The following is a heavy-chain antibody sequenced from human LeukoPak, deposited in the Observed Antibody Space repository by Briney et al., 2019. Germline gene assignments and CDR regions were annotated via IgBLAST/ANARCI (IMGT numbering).Heavy chain of an antibody. CDR2: INPSGDVR. V-gene: IGHV1-46*01. CDR1: GYTFGTHW. D-gene: IGHD2-2*01. J-gene: IGHJ5*02. CDR3: ARDARRRYCSTASCYRGWFDP. Sequence: ASVKVSCKASGYTFGTHWMHWVRQAPGQGLEWMAIINPSGDVRSYAQKFQGRVTVTRDMSTRTVYMELSDLRPEDTAVYFCARDARRRYCSTASCYRGWFDPWGQGTLVTVSS.